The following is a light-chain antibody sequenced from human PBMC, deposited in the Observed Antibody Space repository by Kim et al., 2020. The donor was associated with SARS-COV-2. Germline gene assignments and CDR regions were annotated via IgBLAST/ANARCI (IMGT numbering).Light chain of an antibody. CDR1: SSDVAAYAS. V-gene: IGLV2-8*01. J-gene: IGLJ3*02. CDR3: SSYAGSNTWV. Sequence: QSVTISCTGTSSDVAAYASVSWYQDHPGKAPKLMIFQGTKRPSGVPDRFSGSKSGNTASLTVSGLQTDDEADYYCSSYAGSNTWVFGGGTQLTVL. CDR2: QGT.